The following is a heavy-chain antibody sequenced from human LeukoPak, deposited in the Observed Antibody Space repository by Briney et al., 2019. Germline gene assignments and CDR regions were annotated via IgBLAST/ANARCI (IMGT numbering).Heavy chain of an antibody. J-gene: IGHJ4*02. Sequence: KPSETLSLTCTVSGGSISSYYWSWIRQPPGKGLEWIGYIYYSGSTNYNPSLKSRVTISVDTSKNQFSLKLSSVTAADTAVYYCARGQDIVGAHFDYWGQGTLVTVSS. D-gene: IGHD1-26*01. V-gene: IGHV4-59*12. CDR2: IYYSGST. CDR3: ARGQDIVGAHFDY. CDR1: GGSISSYY.